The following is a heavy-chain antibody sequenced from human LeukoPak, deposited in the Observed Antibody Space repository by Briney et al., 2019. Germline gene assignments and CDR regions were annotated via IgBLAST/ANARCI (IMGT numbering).Heavy chain of an antibody. CDR3: ACLTTADAFDI. V-gene: IGHV4-59*01. Sequence: SETLSLTCTVSGGSINSYYWSWIRQPPGKGLEWIGYIYDSGSTNNNPSLKSRVTISVDTSKNQFSLKLSSVTAADTAVYYCACLTTADAFDIWGQGTMVTVSS. J-gene: IGHJ3*02. CDR1: GGSINSYY. D-gene: IGHD3-22*01. CDR2: IYDSGST.